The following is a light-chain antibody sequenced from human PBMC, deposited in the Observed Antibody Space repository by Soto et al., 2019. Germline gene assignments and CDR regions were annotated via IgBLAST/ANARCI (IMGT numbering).Light chain of an antibody. CDR3: QQYSSAPL. CDR2: GAS. Sequence: DIQMTQSPSTLSGSVGDTVTIACRASQGISSYLAWYQQKPGRAPKLLIYGASTLQSGVPSRFSGSGSGTDFTLTIRNLQPEDVATYYCQQYSSAPLFGGGTKVDIK. CDR1: QGISSY. J-gene: IGKJ4*01. V-gene: IGKV1-27*01.